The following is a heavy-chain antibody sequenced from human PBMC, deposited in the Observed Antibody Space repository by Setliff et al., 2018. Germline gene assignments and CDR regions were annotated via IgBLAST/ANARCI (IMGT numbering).Heavy chain of an antibody. Sequence: SETLSLTCAVYGGSFSGYYWSWIRQPPGKGLEWIGEINHSGSTNYNPSLKSRVTISVDTSKNQFSLKLSSATAADTAVYYCARAKTRILGVWGKGATVTVSS. CDR1: GGSFSGYY. CDR3: ARAKTRILGV. CDR2: INHSGST. V-gene: IGHV4-34*01. D-gene: IGHD2-15*01. J-gene: IGHJ6*04.